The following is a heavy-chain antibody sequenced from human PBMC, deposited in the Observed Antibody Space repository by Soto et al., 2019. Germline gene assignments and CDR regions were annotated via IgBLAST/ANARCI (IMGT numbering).Heavy chain of an antibody. CDR1: GGTFSSYA. Sequence: QVQLVQSGAEVKKPGSSVKVSCKASGGTFSSYAISWVRQAPGQGLEWMGGIIPIFGTANYAQKFQGRVTITADKSTSTAYMELSSLRSEDTAVYDCASLQTTVTTYYYYYYGMDVWGQGTTVTVSS. D-gene: IGHD4-17*01. CDR2: IIPIFGTA. V-gene: IGHV1-69*06. J-gene: IGHJ6*02. CDR3: ASLQTTVTTYYYYYYGMDV.